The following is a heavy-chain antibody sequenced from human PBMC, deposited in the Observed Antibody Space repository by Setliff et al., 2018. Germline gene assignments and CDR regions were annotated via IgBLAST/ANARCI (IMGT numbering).Heavy chain of an antibody. V-gene: IGHV4-61*02. J-gene: IGHJ4*02. D-gene: IGHD3-22*01. CDR3: ASRDYYDNRGSLDF. CDR2: IYTDGST. CDR1: GDSISRAKYY. Sequence: SETLSLTCTVSGDSISRAKYYWSWIRQSAGKGLECLGRIYTDGSTKYNPSLNSRVTLLIDTAKNQISLRLSSVTAADTAVYFCASRDYYDNRGSLDFWGQGTLVTVS.